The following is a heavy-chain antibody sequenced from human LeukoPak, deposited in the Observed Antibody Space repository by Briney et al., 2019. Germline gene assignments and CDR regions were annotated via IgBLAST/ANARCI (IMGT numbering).Heavy chain of an antibody. Sequence: GESLKISCNASGYXFTSYWICWVRQMPGKGLACMGIIHPGDSETRYSPSFQGQVTISADKSISTAYLQWSGLKASDTAMYYCARRLGATQPYFDFWGQGALVTVSS. CDR2: IHPGDSET. D-gene: IGHD1-26*01. V-gene: IGHV5-51*01. J-gene: IGHJ4*02. CDR3: ARRLGATQPYFDF. CDR1: GYXFTSYW.